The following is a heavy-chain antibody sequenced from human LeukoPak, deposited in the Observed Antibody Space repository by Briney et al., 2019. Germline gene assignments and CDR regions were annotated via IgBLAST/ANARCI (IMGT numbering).Heavy chain of an antibody. V-gene: IGHV4-4*07. CDR1: GGSIYSHY. Sequence: SEALSLTCSVSGGSIYSHYWSWIRQPAGKGLEWVGRVYTSGTTTYNPSLQSRVTISLDTSKNEISLRLTSVTAADTAVYYCARDSGEDFGWGTYGQKYYSYHMVVWGKGTTVTVSS. CDR2: VYTSGTT. CDR3: ARDSGEDFGWGTYGQKYYSYHMVV. D-gene: IGHD3-16*01. J-gene: IGHJ6*03.